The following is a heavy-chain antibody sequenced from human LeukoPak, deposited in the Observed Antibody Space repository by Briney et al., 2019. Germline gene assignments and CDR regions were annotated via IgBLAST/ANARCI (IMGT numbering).Heavy chain of an antibody. CDR1: GYPFTAYY. J-gene: IGHJ4*02. CDR3: ARGYCTSSICYLFDY. Sequence: GASVTVSCKASGYPFTAYYIHWVRQAPGQGLEWVGRFNSNSGSANYAQKFQGRVTMTRDTSISTAYMELNRLRSDDTAVYYCARGYCTSSICYLFDYWGQGTLVTVSS. V-gene: IGHV1-2*06. CDR2: FNSNSGSA. D-gene: IGHD2-2*01.